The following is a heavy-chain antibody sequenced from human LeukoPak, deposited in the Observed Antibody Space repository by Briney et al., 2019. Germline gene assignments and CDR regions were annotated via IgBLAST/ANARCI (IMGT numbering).Heavy chain of an antibody. Sequence: SETLSLTCSVSGGSVSSNYWAWLRQPPGKGPEWIGYIYHSGYAKYNPSFKSRVTISLDTSKNQFSLKLTSVTAADTAVYFCARHGGVVRGQGSDAFDIWGQGTMVTVSS. CDR2: IYHSGYA. CDR1: GGSVSSNY. D-gene: IGHD3-10*01. CDR3: ARHGGVVRGQGSDAFDI. J-gene: IGHJ3*02. V-gene: IGHV4-59*08.